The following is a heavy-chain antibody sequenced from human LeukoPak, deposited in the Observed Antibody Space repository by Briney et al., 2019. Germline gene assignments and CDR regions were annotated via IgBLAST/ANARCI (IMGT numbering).Heavy chain of an antibody. Sequence: SETLSLTCAVYGGSFSGYYWSWIRQPAGKGLEWIGRIYSSGSTNYNPSLKSRVTMSVDTSKKQFSLKLSSVTAANTAVYYCARDFSYDSSDFPPWGQGTLVTVSS. D-gene: IGHD3-22*01. CDR1: GGSFSGYY. J-gene: IGHJ5*02. CDR3: ARDFSYDSSDFPP. V-gene: IGHV4-4*07. CDR2: IYSSGST.